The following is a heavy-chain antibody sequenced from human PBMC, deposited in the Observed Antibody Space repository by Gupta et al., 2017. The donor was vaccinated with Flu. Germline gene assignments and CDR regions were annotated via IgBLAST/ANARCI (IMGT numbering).Heavy chain of an antibody. V-gene: IGHV4-30-2*05. CDR3: ARLGDRFWSGPADYYYYMDV. D-gene: IGHD3-3*01. J-gene: IGHJ6*03. Sequence: IYGNPSLKSRVTISVDTSKNQFSLKLSSVTAADTAVYYCARLGDRFWSGPADYYYYMDVWGKGTTVTVSS. CDR2: I.